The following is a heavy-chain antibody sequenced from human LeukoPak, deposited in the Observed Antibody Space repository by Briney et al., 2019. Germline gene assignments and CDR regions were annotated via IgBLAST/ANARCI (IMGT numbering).Heavy chain of an antibody. D-gene: IGHD1-26*01. CDR3: ARGMGGSYGNYFDY. CDR2: MNPNSGNT. V-gene: IGHV1-8*03. J-gene: IGHJ4*03. CDR1: GYTFTSYG. Sequence: ASVKVSCKASGYTFTSYGISWVRQATGQGLEWMGWMNPNSGNTGYAQKFQGRVTITRNTSISTAYMELSSLRSEDTAVYYCARGMGGSYGNYFDYWGQGTLVTVSS.